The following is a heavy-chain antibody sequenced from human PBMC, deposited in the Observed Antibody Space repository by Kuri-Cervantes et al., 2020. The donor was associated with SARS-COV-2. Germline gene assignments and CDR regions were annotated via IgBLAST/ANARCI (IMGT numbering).Heavy chain of an antibody. D-gene: IGHD6-19*01. Sequence: LSLTCAASGFTFSSYGMHWVRQAPGKGLEWVAVIWYDGSNKYYADSVKGRFTISRDNSKNTLYLQMNSLRAEDTAVYYCARAYSSGWYYYYGIDVWGQGTTVTVSS. CDR2: IWYDGSNK. CDR3: ARAYSSGWYYYYGIDV. CDR1: GFTFSSYG. V-gene: IGHV3-33*01. J-gene: IGHJ6*02.